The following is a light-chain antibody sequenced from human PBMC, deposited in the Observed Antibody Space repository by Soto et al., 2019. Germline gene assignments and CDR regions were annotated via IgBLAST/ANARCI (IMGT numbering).Light chain of an antibody. CDR2: GTS. Sequence: EIVLTQSPGTLSLSPGERATLSCRASRSVSSSYLAWYQHKPGQAPRLLIYGTSSRATGIPDMFSGSWSGTDFTLTISRLEPEDFAVYYCQQYDSPPRTFGQGTKVEIK. J-gene: IGKJ1*01. V-gene: IGKV3-20*01. CDR3: QQYDSPPRT. CDR1: RSVSSSY.